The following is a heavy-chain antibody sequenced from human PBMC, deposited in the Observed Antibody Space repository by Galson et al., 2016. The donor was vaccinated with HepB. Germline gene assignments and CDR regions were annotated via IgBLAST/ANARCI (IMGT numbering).Heavy chain of an antibody. D-gene: IGHD6-19*01. V-gene: IGHV4-61*01. Sequence: ETLSLTCTVSGGSVSSSSYHWSWIRQPPGEGLEWIGYVYYSGSTKNNPSLKSRVAISVDTSKNQFSLKLTSVTAADTAVYYCARVIGVAVTGAGYWFDPWGQGTLVTVSS. CDR1: GGSVSSSSYH. J-gene: IGHJ5*02. CDR2: VYYSGST. CDR3: ARVIGVAVTGAGYWFDP.